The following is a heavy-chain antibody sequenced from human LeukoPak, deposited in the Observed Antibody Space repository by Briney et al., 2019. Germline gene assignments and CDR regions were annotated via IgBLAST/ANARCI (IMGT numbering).Heavy chain of an antibody. CDR1: GYTFTGYY. D-gene: IGHD1-26*01. J-gene: IGHJ4*02. Sequence: ATVKVSCKASGYTFTGYYMHWVRQAPGQGLEWMGWISAYNGNTNYAQKLQGRVTMTTDTSTSAAYMELRSLRSDDTAMYYCARDGGWELLHFDYWGQGTLVTVSS. V-gene: IGHV1-18*04. CDR2: ISAYNGNT. CDR3: ARDGGWELLHFDY.